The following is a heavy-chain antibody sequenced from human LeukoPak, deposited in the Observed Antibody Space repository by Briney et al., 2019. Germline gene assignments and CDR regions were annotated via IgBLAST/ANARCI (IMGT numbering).Heavy chain of an antibody. V-gene: IGHV4-61*01. D-gene: IGHD4-17*01. J-gene: IGHJ3*02. Sequence: SETLSLTCTVSGHALSHGYYWSWIRQSPGKGLEWIGYIYYSGSTNYNPSLKSRVTISVDTSKNQFSLKLSSVTAADTAVYYCASDTGYDAFDIWGQGTMVTVSS. CDR3: ASDTGYDAFDI. CDR1: GHALSHGYY. CDR2: IYYSGST.